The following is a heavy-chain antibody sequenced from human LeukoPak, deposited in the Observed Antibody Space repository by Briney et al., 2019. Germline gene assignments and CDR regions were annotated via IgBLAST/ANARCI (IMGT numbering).Heavy chain of an antibody. CDR2: IDPSDSYT. D-gene: IGHD3-10*01. J-gene: IGHJ5*02. Sequence: GESLRIPCKGSGHSFPSYWISWVRQMPGKGLEWMGRIDPSDSYTNYSPSFQGHVTISADKSISTAYLQWSSLKTSDTAMYYCARGGITMVRGVNPNWFDPWGQGTLVTVPS. V-gene: IGHV5-10-1*01. CDR3: ARGGITMVRGVNPNWFDP. CDR1: GHSFPSYW.